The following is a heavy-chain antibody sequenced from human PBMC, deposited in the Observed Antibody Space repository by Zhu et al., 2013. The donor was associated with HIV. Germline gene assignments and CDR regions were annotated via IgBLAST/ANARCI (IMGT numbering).Heavy chain of an antibody. CDR2: ISAYNGNT. CDR1: GYTFTSYG. V-gene: IGHV1-18*01. J-gene: IGHJ5*02. Sequence: QVQLVQSGAEVKKPGASVKVSCKASGYTFTSYGISWVRQAPGQGLEWMGWISAYNGNTNYAQKLQGRVTMTTDTSTSTAYMELRSLRSDDTAVYYCAREGITMVRGVIRVDWFDPWGQGTLVTVSS. D-gene: IGHD3-10*01. CDR3: AREGITMVRGVIRVDWFDP.